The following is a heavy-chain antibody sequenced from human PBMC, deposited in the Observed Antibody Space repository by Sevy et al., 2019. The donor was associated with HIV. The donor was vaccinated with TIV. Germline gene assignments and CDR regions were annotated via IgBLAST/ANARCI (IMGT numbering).Heavy chain of an antibody. J-gene: IGHJ4*02. CDR1: GFTFDDYT. D-gene: IGHD3-10*01. V-gene: IGHV3-43*01. CDR2: ISWDGDDK. CDR3: AKKGSEITSAGSYFDY. Sequence: GGSLRLSCAASGFTFDDYTMHWVRQAPGKGLEWVSLISWDGDDKYYGDSVKGRFTISRDNSKNSLYLQMNSLRTEDTALYFCAKKGSEITSAGSYFDYWGQGALVTVSS.